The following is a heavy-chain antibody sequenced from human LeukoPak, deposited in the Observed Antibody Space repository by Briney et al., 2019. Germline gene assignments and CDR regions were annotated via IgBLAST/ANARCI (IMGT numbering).Heavy chain of an antibody. Sequence: TLSLTCTVSGGSISGYYWSWIRQPPGRALEWLARIDWDDDKYYSTSLKTRLTISKDTSKNQVVLTMTNMDPVDTATYYCARTLRDYYDSSGYYLDYWGQGTLVTVSS. D-gene: IGHD3-22*01. CDR3: ARTLRDYYDSSGYYLDY. J-gene: IGHJ4*02. V-gene: IGHV2-70*11. CDR2: IDWDDDK. CDR1: GGSISGYY.